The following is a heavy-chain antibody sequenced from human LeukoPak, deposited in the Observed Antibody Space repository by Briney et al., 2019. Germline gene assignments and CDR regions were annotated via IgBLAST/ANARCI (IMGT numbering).Heavy chain of an antibody. J-gene: IGHJ4*02. Sequence: SVKVSCKASGYTFTSYDINWVRQAPGQGLEWMGGIIPIFGTANYAQKFQGRVTITADKSTSTAYMELSSLRSEDTAVYYCARGPGIAVADNFDYWGQGTLVTVSS. CDR2: IIPIFGTA. CDR3: ARGPGIAVADNFDY. CDR1: GYTFTSYD. V-gene: IGHV1-69*06. D-gene: IGHD6-19*01.